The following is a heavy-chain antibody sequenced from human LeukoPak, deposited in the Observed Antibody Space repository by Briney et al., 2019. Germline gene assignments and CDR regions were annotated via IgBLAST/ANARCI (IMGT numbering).Heavy chain of an antibody. CDR1: GYTFTSYG. Sequence: ASVKVSCKASGYTFTSYGISWVRQAPGQRLEWMGWIIAYNGNTNYAQKLQGRVTMTTDTSTSTAYMELRSLRSDDTAVYYCARDQGIVVVPAATIDYRGQGTLVTVSS. J-gene: IGHJ4*02. CDR3: ARDQGIVVVPAATIDY. D-gene: IGHD2-2*01. V-gene: IGHV1-18*01. CDR2: IIAYNGNT.